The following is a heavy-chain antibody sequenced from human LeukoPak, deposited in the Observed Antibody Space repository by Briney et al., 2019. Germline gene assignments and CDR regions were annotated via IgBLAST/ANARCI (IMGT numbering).Heavy chain of an antibody. Sequence: PGRSLRLSCATSGFTFRTYGMHWVRQAPGKGLEWVAAISYDGNTKNYADSVKGRFTISRDNSKNTLYLQMNSLRAEDTAVYHCAKVFRSGSSFFDIWGQGTMVTVSS. J-gene: IGHJ3*02. CDR1: GFTFRTYG. CDR3: AKVFRSGSSFFDI. V-gene: IGHV3-30*18. D-gene: IGHD3-10*01. CDR2: ISYDGNTK.